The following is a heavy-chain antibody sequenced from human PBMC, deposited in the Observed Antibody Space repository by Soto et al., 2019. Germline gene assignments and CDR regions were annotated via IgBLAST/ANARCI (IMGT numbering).Heavy chain of an antibody. V-gene: IGHV3-11*06. CDR2: ISSSSSYT. CDR1: GFTFSDYY. CDR3: AKTGSSMVRGVSLYNWFDP. J-gene: IGHJ5*02. Sequence: GGSLRLSCAASGFTFSDYYMSWVRQAPGKGLEWVSYISSSSSYTNYADSVKGRFTISRDNSKNTLYLQMNSLRAEDTAVYYCAKTGSSMVRGVSLYNWFDPWGQGTLVTVSS. D-gene: IGHD3-10*01.